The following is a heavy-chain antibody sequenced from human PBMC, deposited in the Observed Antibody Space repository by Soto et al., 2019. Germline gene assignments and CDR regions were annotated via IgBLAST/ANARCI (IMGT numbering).Heavy chain of an antibody. CDR1: GGSISPYY. D-gene: IGHD2-2*01. Sequence: PSETLSLTCTVSGGSISPYYWCWIRQPPGKGLEWIGYIYYSGSTNYNPSLKSRVTISVDTSKNQFSLKLSSVTAADTAVYYCARVVGGYCSSTSCYGWAFDIWGQGTMVTVSS. CDR3: ARVVGGYCSSTSCYGWAFDI. J-gene: IGHJ3*02. CDR2: IYYSGST. V-gene: IGHV4-59*12.